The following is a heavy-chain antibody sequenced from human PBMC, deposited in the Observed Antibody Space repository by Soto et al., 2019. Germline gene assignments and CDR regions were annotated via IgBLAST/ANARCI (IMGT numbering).Heavy chain of an antibody. CDR3: ASKWGNYLDY. CDR2: IYHSGST. Sequence: SETLSLTCAVFGGAIYSGVYSWSWIRQPPGKGLEWIGYIYHSGSTYYNPSLKSRVTITVDTSKNQFSLKLSSVSAADTAVYYCASKWGNYLDYWGRGALVTVSS. D-gene: IGHD3-16*01. J-gene: IGHJ4*02. CDR1: GGAIYSGVYS. V-gene: IGHV4-30-2*01.